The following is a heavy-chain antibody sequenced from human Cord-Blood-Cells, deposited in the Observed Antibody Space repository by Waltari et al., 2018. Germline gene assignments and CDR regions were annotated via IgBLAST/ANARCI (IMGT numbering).Heavy chain of an antibody. CDR1: GGSFSGYS. V-gene: IGHV4-34*01. D-gene: IGHD6-13*01. Sequence: QVQLQQWGAGLLKPSETLSLTCAVYGGSFSGYSWSWIRQPPGKGLEWIGEINHSGSTNYNPSLKSRVTISVDTSKNQFSLKLSSVTAADTAVYYCARGGLTTEQQLDYWGQGTLVTVSS. CDR3: ARGGLTTEQQLDY. J-gene: IGHJ4*02. CDR2: INHSGST.